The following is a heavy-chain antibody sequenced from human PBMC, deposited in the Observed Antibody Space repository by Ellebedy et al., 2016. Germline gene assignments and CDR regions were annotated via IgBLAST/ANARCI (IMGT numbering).Heavy chain of an antibody. D-gene: IGHD1-14*01. CDR2: IYSGGTI. CDR3: AKGNAIPGPEPLDF. J-gene: IGHJ4*02. Sequence: GESLKISCVVSGFSVSSNYMGWVRQAPGKGLDWVSVIYSGGTILYADSVKGRFTISRDNSKNTLYLQMNSLTVEDTAVYYCAKGNAIPGPEPLDFWGQGTLVTVSS. CDR1: GFSVSSNY. V-gene: IGHV3-66*01.